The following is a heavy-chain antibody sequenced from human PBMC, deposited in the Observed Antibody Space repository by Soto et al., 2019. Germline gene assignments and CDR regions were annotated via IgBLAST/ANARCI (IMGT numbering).Heavy chain of an antibody. CDR2: ISYDGSNQ. CDR1: GFTFSTYA. D-gene: IGHD3-22*01. Sequence: QVQLVESGGGVVQPGRSLRLSCAASGFTFSTYALHWVRQAPGKGLEWVAVISYDGSNQYYANSVKGRFAISRDNSKNTLYLQMNSLRAEDTAVYYCARGLRRVVGFNYWGQGTLVTVSS. J-gene: IGHJ4*02. CDR3: ARGLRRVVGFNY. V-gene: IGHV3-30*09.